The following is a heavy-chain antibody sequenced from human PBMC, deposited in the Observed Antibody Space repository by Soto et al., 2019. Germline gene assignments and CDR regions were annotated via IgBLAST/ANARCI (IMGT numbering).Heavy chain of an antibody. CDR3: ARGSTARKYYYYYYGMDV. CDR2: INHRGST. Sequence: SETLSLTCAVYCGSFSGYYWSWIRQPPGKGLEWIGEINHRGSTNYNPSLKIRVTISVDTSKNQFSLKLSSVTAADTAVYYCARGSTARKYYYYYYGMDVWGRGTTVTVSS. V-gene: IGHV4-34*01. D-gene: IGHD6-6*01. CDR1: CGSFSGYY. J-gene: IGHJ6*02.